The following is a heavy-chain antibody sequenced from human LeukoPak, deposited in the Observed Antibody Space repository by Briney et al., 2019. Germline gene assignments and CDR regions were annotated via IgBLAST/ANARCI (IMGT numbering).Heavy chain of an antibody. CDR3: ARSQGIGYSDY. J-gene: IGHJ4*02. D-gene: IGHD2-21*01. CDR1: GGSISSYY. Sequence: SSETLSLTCTVSGGSISSYYWSWIRQPPGKGLEWIGYIYYSGSTNYNPSLKSRVTISVDTSKNQFSLKLSSVTAADTAVYYCARSQGIGYSDYWGQGTLVTVSS. CDR2: IYYSGST. V-gene: IGHV4-59*01.